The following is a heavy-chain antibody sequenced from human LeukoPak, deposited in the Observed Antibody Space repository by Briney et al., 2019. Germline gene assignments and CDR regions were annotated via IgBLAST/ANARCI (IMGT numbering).Heavy chain of an antibody. V-gene: IGHV4-34*01. CDR3: ARGQVYYYGMDV. CDR2: INHSGST. J-gene: IGHJ6*04. CDR1: GGSFSGYY. Sequence: SETLSLTCAVYGGSFSGYYWSWIRQPPGKGLEWIGEINHSGSTNYNPSLESRVTISVDTSKNQFSLKLSSVTAADTAVYYCARGQVYYYGMDVWGKGTTVTVSS.